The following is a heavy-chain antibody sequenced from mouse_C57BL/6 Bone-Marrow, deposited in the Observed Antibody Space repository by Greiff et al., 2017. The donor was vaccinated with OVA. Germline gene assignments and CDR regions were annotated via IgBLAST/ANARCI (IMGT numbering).Heavy chain of an antibody. Sequence: VQLQQSGAELVRPGTSVKMSCKASGYTFTNYWIGWAKQRPGHGLEWIGDIYPGGGYTNYNEKFKGKATLTADKSSSTAYMLFSSLTSEDSASYTSARGDSSGYEFAYWGQGTLVTVSS. V-gene: IGHV1-63*01. CDR2: IYPGGGYT. CDR1: GYTFTNYW. CDR3: ARGDSSGYEFAY. J-gene: IGHJ3*01. D-gene: IGHD3-2*02.